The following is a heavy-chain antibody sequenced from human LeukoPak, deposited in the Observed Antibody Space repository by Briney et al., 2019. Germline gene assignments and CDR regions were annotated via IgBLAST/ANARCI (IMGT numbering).Heavy chain of an antibody. CDR3: ARGLDYGSGSTLEGH. J-gene: IGHJ4*02. Sequence: PGGSLRLSCAASGFTVSNNYMSWVRQAPGKGLEWVSVVCSGGSTNYSDSVEGRFTISRDNSKNTLCLQMNSLRAEDTAVYYCARGLDYGSGSTLEGHWGQGTLVTVSS. V-gene: IGHV3-53*01. CDR2: VCSGGST. CDR1: GFTVSNNY. D-gene: IGHD3-10*01.